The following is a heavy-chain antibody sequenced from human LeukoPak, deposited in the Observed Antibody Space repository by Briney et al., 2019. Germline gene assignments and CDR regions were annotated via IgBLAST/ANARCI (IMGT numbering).Heavy chain of an antibody. CDR3: ARDPDILTGYYKAGNWFDP. CDR2: VNRDGSST. Sequence: GGSLRLSCAASGFTFSSYWMHWVRQAPGKGLVWVSRVNRDGSSTSYADSVKGRFTISRDNAKNTLYLQMNSLRAEDTAVYYCARDPDILTGYYKAGNWFDPWGQGTLVTVSS. D-gene: IGHD3-9*01. CDR1: GFTFSSYW. J-gene: IGHJ5*02. V-gene: IGHV3-74*01.